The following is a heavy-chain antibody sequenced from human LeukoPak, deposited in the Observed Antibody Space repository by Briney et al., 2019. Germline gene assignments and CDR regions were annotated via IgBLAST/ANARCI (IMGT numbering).Heavy chain of an antibody. CDR2: ISGSGGST. CDR1: GFTFSSYA. J-gene: IGHJ5*01. D-gene: IGHD6-6*01. Sequence: GGSLRLSCAASGFTFSSYAMSWVRQAPGKGLEWVSAISGSGGSTYYADSVKGRFTISRDNSTNTLYLQMNSLRAADTAVYDCPKEARYPVPHNWFDPCGQGSLVTASS. V-gene: IGHV3-23*01. CDR3: PKEARYPVPHNWFDP.